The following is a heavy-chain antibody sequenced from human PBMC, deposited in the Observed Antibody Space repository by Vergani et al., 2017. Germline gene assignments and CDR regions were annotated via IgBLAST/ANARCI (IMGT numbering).Heavy chain of an antibody. Sequence: EVQLVESGGGLVQPGRSLRLSCAASGFTFDDYAMHWVRQAPGKGLEWVSGISWNSGSIGYADSVKGRFTISRDNAKNSLYLQMNSLRAEDTALYYCAKVSPTTRGGFDYWGQGTLVTVYS. D-gene: IGHD3-16*01. J-gene: IGHJ4*02. CDR2: ISWNSGSI. V-gene: IGHV3-9*01. CDR3: AKVSPTTRGGFDY. CDR1: GFTFDDYA.